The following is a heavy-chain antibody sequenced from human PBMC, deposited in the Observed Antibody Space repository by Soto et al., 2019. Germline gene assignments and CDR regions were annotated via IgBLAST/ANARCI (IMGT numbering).Heavy chain of an antibody. J-gene: IGHJ4*02. V-gene: IGHV3-23*01. CDR2: ISGSGGGT. Sequence: GGSLRLSCAASGFTFSSYAMSWVRQAPGKGLEWVSGISGSGGGTYYADSVKGRFTISRDNSKNTLYVQMSSLRAEDTAIYYCAKAYDSSGYYRRPFDYWGQGTLVTVSS. D-gene: IGHD3-22*01. CDR1: GFTFSSYA. CDR3: AKAYDSSGYYRRPFDY.